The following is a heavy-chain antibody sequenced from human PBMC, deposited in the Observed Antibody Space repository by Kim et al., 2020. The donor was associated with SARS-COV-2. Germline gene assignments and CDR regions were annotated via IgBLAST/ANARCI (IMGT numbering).Heavy chain of an antibody. Sequence: SETLSLTYTVSGGSISSSSYYWGWIRQPPGKGLEWIGSIYYSGSTYYNPSLKSRVTISVDTSKNQFSLKLSSVTTADTAVYYCARRSRGGSEDYYYYYYMDVWGKGTTVTVSS. J-gene: IGHJ6*03. CDR3: ARRSRGGSEDYYYYYYMDV. D-gene: IGHD3-16*01. CDR1: GGSISSSSYY. CDR2: IYYSGST. V-gene: IGHV4-39*01.